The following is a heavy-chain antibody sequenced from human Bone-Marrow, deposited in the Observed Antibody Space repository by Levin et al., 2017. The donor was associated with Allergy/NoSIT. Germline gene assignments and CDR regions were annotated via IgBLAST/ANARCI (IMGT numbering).Heavy chain of an antibody. J-gene: IGHJ6*03. Sequence: SETLSLTCAVSGASISNNIWWSWVRQPPGKGLEWIGETSHSGSTNCNPSLKSRVTISVDKSKNQFSLKVTSVTAADTAVYYCASKVPNTITWPFMDVWGNGTTVTVSS. CDR2: TSHSGST. V-gene: IGHV4-4*02. CDR1: GASISNNIW. CDR3: ASKVPNTITWPFMDV. D-gene: IGHD2-2*01.